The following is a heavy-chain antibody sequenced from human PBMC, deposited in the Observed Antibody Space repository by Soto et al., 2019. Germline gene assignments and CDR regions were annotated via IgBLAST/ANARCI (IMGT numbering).Heavy chain of an antibody. CDR2: ISGSDDST. CDR1: GFTFSSYA. J-gene: IGHJ4*02. CDR3: AKRSSSSTCDY. V-gene: IGHV3-23*01. D-gene: IGHD6-6*01. Sequence: EVQLLESGGGLVQPGESLRLSCAASGFTFSSYAMSWVRQAPGKGLEWVSVISGSDDSTYYADSVKGRFTISRDNSKNTLYLQMNSLRAEDTGVYYCAKRSSSSTCDYWGQGTLVTVSS.